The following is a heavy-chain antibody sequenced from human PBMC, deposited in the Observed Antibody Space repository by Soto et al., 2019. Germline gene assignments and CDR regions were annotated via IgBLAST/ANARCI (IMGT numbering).Heavy chain of an antibody. CDR3: ARHDGFSSGWIFDY. Sequence: SETLSLTCTVSGGSISSGDYYWGWIRQPPGKTLEWIGTIYYHGNAYSNPSLKSRVTISVDTSNNQLSLKLRSVTAVDTAVYYCARHDGFSSGWIFDYWGHGTLVTFS. CDR1: GGSISSGDYY. J-gene: IGHJ4*01. D-gene: IGHD6-19*01. V-gene: IGHV4-39*01. CDR2: IYYHGNA.